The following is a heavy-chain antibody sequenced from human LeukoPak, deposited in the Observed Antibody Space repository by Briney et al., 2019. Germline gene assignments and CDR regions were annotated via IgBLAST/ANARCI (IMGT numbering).Heavy chain of an antibody. J-gene: IGHJ4*02. Sequence: ASVKVSCKTSGYTFTAYYIHWVRQAPGQGLEWMGWINPNSGGVNHAQSFQGRVTLTRDTSISTAYMELSRLRSDDTAVYYCASGGSGSSFDYWGQGTLVTVPS. CDR3: ASGGSGSSFDY. V-gene: IGHV1-2*02. CDR2: INPNSGGV. CDR1: GYTFTAYY. D-gene: IGHD6-6*01.